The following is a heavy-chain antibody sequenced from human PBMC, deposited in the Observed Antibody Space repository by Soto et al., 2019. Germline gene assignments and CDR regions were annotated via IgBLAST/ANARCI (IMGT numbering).Heavy chain of an antibody. Sequence: ASVKVSCKASGYTFTSYGISWVRQAPGQGLEWMGWVSAYNGNTNYAQKLQGRVTMTTDTSTSTAYMELRSLRSEDTAVYYCVRDFPIGSTFSGYDGIDYWGQGTLVTVSS. D-gene: IGHD5-12*01. CDR3: VRDFPIGSTFSGYDGIDY. CDR1: GYTFTSYG. J-gene: IGHJ4*02. CDR2: VSAYNGNT. V-gene: IGHV1-18*01.